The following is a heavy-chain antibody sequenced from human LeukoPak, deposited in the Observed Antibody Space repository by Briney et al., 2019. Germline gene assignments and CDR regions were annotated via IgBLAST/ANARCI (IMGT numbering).Heavy chain of an antibody. CDR1: GLTFSSYA. CDR3: AKAIVATITDLDY. CDR2: ISGSGGSA. Sequence: GGSLRLSCAASGLTFSSYAMSWVRQAPGKGLEWVSAISGSGGSAYYADSVKGRFTISRDNSKNTLYLQVSSLRAEDTAVYYCAKAIVATITDLDYWGQGTLVTVSS. J-gene: IGHJ4*02. V-gene: IGHV3-23*01. D-gene: IGHD5-12*01.